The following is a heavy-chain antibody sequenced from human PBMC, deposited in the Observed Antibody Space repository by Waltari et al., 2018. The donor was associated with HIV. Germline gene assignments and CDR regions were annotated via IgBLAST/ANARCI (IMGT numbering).Heavy chain of an antibody. CDR1: GFNVRGKS. V-gene: IGHV3-53*02. D-gene: IGHD6-13*01. Sequence: EVQLVETGGALIEPGGSPRLSGAASGFNVRGKSTDWVRQAPGQGPEGVSVIYPDGLKFYADSVKGRFTISRDSSKNTISLQMKSLRAEDTAVFYCTRVLSLGTSWYFGMDVWGRGTTVTVSS. CDR2: IYPDGLK. CDR3: TRVLSLGTSWYFGMDV. J-gene: IGHJ6*02.